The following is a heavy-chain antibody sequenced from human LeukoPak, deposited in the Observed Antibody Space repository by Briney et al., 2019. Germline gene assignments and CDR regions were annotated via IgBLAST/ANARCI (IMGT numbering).Heavy chain of an antibody. CDR2: IYTSGST. V-gene: IGHV4-4*07. CDR3: ARRSSGSYSFDY. J-gene: IGHJ4*02. Sequence: PSETLSLTCTVSGGSIRSYYWSWIRQPAGKGLEWIGRIYTSGSTNYNPSLKSRVTISIDKSKNQFSLKLSSVTAADTAVYYCARRSSGSYSFDYWGQGTLVTVSS. D-gene: IGHD6-19*01. CDR1: GGSIRSYY.